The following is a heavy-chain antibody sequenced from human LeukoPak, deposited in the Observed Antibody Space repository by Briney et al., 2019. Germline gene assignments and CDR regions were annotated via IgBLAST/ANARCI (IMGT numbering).Heavy chain of an antibody. J-gene: IGHJ3*01. D-gene: IGHD3-3*01. V-gene: IGHV4-38-2*01. CDR1: GYSISSGYY. CDR2: VYRDGNT. CDR3: VGVFASGKDDAFDL. Sequence: SETLSLTCSVSGYSISSGYYWGWIRQPPGKGLEWVANVYRDGNTYYSPSLESRVTISVDTSKNLFSLKLSSVTAADTGTYYCVGVFASGKDDAFDLWGQGTMVAVSS.